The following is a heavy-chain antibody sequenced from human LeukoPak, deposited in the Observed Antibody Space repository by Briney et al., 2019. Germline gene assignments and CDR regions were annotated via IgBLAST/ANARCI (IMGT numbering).Heavy chain of an antibody. D-gene: IGHD3-22*01. J-gene: IGHJ4*02. CDR3: ARDVFTTYDTGGGYFDY. V-gene: IGHV3-33*01. CDR1: GFTFSSYG. Sequence: GGSLRLSCVVSGFTFSSYGMHRVRQAPGKGLEWVALIWYDGSNKYYADSVKGRFTISRDNSKNTLYLQMNSLRADDTAVYYCARDVFTTYDTGGGYFDYWGQGTLVTVSS. CDR2: IWYDGSNK.